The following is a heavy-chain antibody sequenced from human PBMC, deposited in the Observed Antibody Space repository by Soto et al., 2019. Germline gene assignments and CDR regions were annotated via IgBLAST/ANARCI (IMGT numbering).Heavy chain of an antibody. CDR3: ARGDTVTNYYYYGMDV. CDR1: GFTFSSYE. D-gene: IGHD4-4*01. Sequence: PGGSLRLSCAASGFTFSSYEMNWVRRAPGKGLEWVSYISSSGSTIYYADSVKGRFTISRDNAKNSLYLQMNSLRAEDTAVYYCARGDTVTNYYYYGMDVWGQGTTVTVSS. V-gene: IGHV3-48*03. J-gene: IGHJ6*02. CDR2: ISSSGSTI.